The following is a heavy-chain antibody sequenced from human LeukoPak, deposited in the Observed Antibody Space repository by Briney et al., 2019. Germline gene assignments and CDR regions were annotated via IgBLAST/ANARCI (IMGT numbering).Heavy chain of an antibody. Sequence: VASVKVSCKASGYTFTSYGISWVRQAPGQGLEWMGWISAYNGNTNYAQKLQGRVTMTTDTSTSTAYMELRSLRSDDTAVYYCARERYYGSGSHRYFDLWGRGTLVTVSS. D-gene: IGHD3-10*01. CDR1: GYTFTSYG. J-gene: IGHJ2*01. CDR2: ISAYNGNT. V-gene: IGHV1-18*01. CDR3: ARERYYGSGSHRYFDL.